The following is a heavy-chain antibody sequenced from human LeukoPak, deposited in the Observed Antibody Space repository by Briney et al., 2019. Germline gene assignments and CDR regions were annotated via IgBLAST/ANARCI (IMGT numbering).Heavy chain of an antibody. D-gene: IGHD3-22*01. CDR3: ARDYYDSSGYYGPGRIDY. CDR2: ISYDGSNK. V-gene: IGHV3-30*04. CDR1: GFTFSSYA. J-gene: IGHJ4*02. Sequence: PGGSLRLSCAASGFTFSSYAMHWVRQAPGKGLEWVAVISYDGSNKYYADSVKGRFTISRDNSKNTLYLQMNSLRAEDTAVYHCARDYYDSSGYYGPGRIDYWGQGTLVTVSS.